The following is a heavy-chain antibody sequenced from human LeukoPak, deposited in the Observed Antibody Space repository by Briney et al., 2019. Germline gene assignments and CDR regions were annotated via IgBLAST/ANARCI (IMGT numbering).Heavy chain of an antibody. CDR3: VRRSRDTGMAGSDY. J-gene: IGHJ4*02. V-gene: IGHV4-39*01. D-gene: IGHD5-18*01. CDR2: IYYSGST. CDR1: GFTFSSYA. Sequence: GSLRLSCAASGFTFSSYAMSWVRQPPGKGLEWFGSIYYSGSTYYNPSLKSRVTISVDTSKNQFSLKLTSMTAADTAVYYCVRRSRDTGMAGSDYWGQGTLVTVSS.